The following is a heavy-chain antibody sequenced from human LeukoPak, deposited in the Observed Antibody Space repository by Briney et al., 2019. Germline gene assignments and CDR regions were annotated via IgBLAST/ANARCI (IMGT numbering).Heavy chain of an antibody. J-gene: IGHJ6*03. CDR1: GFTFSTYW. V-gene: IGHV3-7*01. CDR3: ARDNPYYYYYYMDV. Sequence: GGSLRLSCAASGFTFSTYWMGWVRQAPGKGLEWLANINQGGSEKYYVDSVKGRFTISRDNAKNSLFLQMNSLRAEDTAVYYCARDNPYYYYYYMDVWGKGTTVTVSS. CDR2: INQGGSEK.